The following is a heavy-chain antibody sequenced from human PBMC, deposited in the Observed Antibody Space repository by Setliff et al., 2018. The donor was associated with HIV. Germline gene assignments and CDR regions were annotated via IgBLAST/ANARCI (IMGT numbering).Heavy chain of an antibody. CDR3: ASRIYYYDSNNFLREEGFDP. CDR1: GGSFSGYY. CDR2: INHSGST. J-gene: IGHJ5*02. Sequence: PSETLSLTCAVYGGSFSGYYWSWIRQPPGKGLEWIGGINHSGSTNYNPSLKSRVTISVDTSKNQFSLKMNSVTAADTAVYYCASRIYYYDSNNFLREEGFDPWGQGTLVTVSS. V-gene: IGHV4-34*01. D-gene: IGHD3-22*01.